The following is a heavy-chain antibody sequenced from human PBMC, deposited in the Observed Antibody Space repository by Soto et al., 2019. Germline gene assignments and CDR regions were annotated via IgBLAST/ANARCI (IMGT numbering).Heavy chain of an antibody. D-gene: IGHD1-7*01. J-gene: IGHJ6*03. Sequence: ASVKVSCKASGGTFSSYTISWVRQAPGQGLEWMGRIIPILGIANYAQKFQGRVTITADKSTSTAYMELSSLRSEDTAVYYCARAVIKAGTTYGAHYYYYMDVWGKGTTVTVSS. CDR2: IIPILGIA. CDR3: ARAVIKAGTTYGAHYYYYMDV. CDR1: GGTFSSYT. V-gene: IGHV1-69*02.